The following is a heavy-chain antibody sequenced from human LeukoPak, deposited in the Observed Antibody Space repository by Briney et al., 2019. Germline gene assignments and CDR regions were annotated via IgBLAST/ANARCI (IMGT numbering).Heavy chain of an antibody. J-gene: IGHJ4*02. CDR3: SRNGLVDFDY. Sequence: SLRLSFTTSGFAFDDFAMSWVRQPAGKGLEWVGFIRRRAYGGAAEYAASVKGRFIISRDDSKGIAYLQMNSPKTEDTAVYYCSRNGLVDFDYWGQGSRVIVSP. V-gene: IGHV3-49*04. CDR2: IRRRAYGGAA. CDR1: GFAFDDFA.